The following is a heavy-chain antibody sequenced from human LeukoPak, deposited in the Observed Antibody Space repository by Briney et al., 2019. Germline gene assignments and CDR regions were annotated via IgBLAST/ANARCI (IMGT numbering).Heavy chain of an antibody. V-gene: IGHV3-23*01. J-gene: IGHJ4*02. CDR2: ISGSGGST. CDR3: AKSLMSIAAAGNDY. D-gene: IGHD6-13*01. CDR1: GFTFSSYA. Sequence: GGSLRLSCAASGFTFSSYAMSWVGQAPGKGLEWVSAISGSGGSTYCADSVKGRFTISRDNSKNTLYLQMNSLRAEDTAVYYCAKSLMSIAAAGNDYWGQGTLVTVSS.